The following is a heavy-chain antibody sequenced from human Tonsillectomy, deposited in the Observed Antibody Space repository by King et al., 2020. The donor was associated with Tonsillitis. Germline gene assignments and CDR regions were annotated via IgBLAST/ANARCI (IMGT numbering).Heavy chain of an antibody. D-gene: IGHD2-2*03. J-gene: IGHJ3*01. CDR3: ARVDLRGFAFDV. CDR1: EYTFTDYF. CDR2: INPKSGGT. V-gene: IGHV1-2*02. Sequence: QLVQSGAEVKKSGASVKVSCKASEYTFTDYFLHWVRQAPGQGLQYMGWINPKSGGTLYAQRFQGRVTMTRDTSISTAYMELSRLRSDDTAVYYCARVDLRGFAFDVWGQGTKVTVSS.